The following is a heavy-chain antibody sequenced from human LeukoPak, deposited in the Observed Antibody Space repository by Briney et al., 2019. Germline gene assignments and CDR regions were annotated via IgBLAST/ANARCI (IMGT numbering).Heavy chain of an antibody. Sequence: SETLSLTCAVYGGSFSGYYWSWIRQPPGKGLEWIGEINHSGSTNYNPSLKSRVTISVDTSKNQFSLKLSSVTAADTAVYYCARAPKYYDSSGYYAFDYWGQGTLVTVSS. J-gene: IGHJ4*02. D-gene: IGHD3-22*01. CDR1: GGSFSGYY. CDR3: ARAPKYYDSSGYYAFDY. V-gene: IGHV4-34*01. CDR2: INHSGST.